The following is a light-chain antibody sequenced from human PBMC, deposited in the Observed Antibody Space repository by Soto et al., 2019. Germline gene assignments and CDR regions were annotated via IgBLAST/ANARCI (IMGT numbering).Light chain of an antibody. CDR2: DVS. V-gene: IGLV2-14*01. CDR1: SSDVGNYQS. CDR3: SSYTTSSTLV. Sequence: QSALTQPASVSGSPGQSITISCTGTSSDVGNYQSVAWYQHNPGKAPKLMIYDVSIRPSGVSSRFSGSKSANTASLSISGLQADDEADYYCSSYTTSSTLVFGTGTKLTVL. J-gene: IGLJ1*01.